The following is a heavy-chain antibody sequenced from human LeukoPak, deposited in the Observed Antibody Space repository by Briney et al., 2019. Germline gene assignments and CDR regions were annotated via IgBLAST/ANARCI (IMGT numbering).Heavy chain of an antibody. V-gene: IGHV3-7*01. CDR3: ARHDYGDYVWENGFDP. D-gene: IGHD4-17*01. CDR2: IKQDGGEK. Sequence: GGSLRLSCAASGFTFSTCWMSWVRQAPGKGLEWVANIKQDGGEKYYVDSVQGRFTISRDNARSSLYLQMNSLRAEDTAVYYCARHDYGDYVWENGFDPWGQGTLVTVSS. J-gene: IGHJ5*02. CDR1: GFTFSTCW.